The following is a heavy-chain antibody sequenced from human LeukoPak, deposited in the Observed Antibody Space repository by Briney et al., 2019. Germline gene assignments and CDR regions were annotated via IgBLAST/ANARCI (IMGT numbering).Heavy chain of an antibody. CDR3: ARSIQYDY. J-gene: IGHJ4*02. D-gene: IGHD4-11*01. V-gene: IGHV3-30*04. Sequence: GRSLRLSCAASGFTFSTYAMHWVRQAPGKGLEWVAVISYDGSNEYYADSVRGRFTISRDNSKNTLDLQMNSLRAEDTAVYYCARSIQYDYWGQGTLVTVSS. CDR1: GFTFSTYA. CDR2: ISYDGSNE.